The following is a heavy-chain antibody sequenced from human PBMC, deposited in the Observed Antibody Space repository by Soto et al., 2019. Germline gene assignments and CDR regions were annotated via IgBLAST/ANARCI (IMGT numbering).Heavy chain of an antibody. J-gene: IGHJ6*02. CDR3: ARGSYQQPYYYYGMDV. V-gene: IGHV4-61*01. CDR1: GGSVSSGSYY. CDR2: IYYSGST. Sequence: QVQLQESGPGLVKPSETLSLTCTVSGGSVSSGSYYWSWIRQPPGKGLEWIGYIYYSGSTNYNPSLKRRVTISVDTSKNQFSLKLSSVTAADTAVYYCARGSYQQPYYYYGMDVWGQGTTVTVSS. D-gene: IGHD6-13*01.